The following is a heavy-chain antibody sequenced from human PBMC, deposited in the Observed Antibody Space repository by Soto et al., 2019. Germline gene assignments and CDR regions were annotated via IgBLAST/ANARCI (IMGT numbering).Heavy chain of an antibody. CDR1: GGSMNSYY. V-gene: IGHV4-59*01. Sequence: SESLSLTCAVSGGSMNSYYWSWIRQPPGKGLEWIGYIYYSGSTNYNPSLKSRVTISVDTSKNQFSLKLSSVTAADTAVYYCARGNWNPLYFDYWGQGTLVTVSS. CDR2: IYYSGST. D-gene: IGHD1-1*01. J-gene: IGHJ4*02. CDR3: ARGNWNPLYFDY.